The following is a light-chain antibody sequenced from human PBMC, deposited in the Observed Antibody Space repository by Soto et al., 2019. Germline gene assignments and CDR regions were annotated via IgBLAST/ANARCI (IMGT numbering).Light chain of an antibody. Sequence: DIQMTQYPSFVSASIGDRVTITCRASQGISNSLGWYHQKPGKAPNLLIYGASDLQSGVPSRFSGSGSGTEFTLTISSLQPDDFAPYYCQQYNSYSITFGQGTRLEI. V-gene: IGKV1D-16*01. CDR1: QGISNS. J-gene: IGKJ5*01. CDR3: QQYNSYSIT. CDR2: GAS.